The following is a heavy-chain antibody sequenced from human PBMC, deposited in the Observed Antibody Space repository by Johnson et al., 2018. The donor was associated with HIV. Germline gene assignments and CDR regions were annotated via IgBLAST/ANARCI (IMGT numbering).Heavy chain of an antibody. CDR2: ISGSGGSEQ. Sequence: VQLVESGGGLVQAGGSLRLSCSASGFTFNRYAINWVRQAPGKGLEWVSCISGSGGSEQYYVDSVKGRFTISSDNAKNSLYLQMNSLRAEDTAVYYCARDIRWEPFPFDIWGQGTMVTVPS. J-gene: IGHJ3*02. D-gene: IGHD1-26*01. V-gene: IGHV3-7*01. CDR3: ARDIRWEPFPFDI. CDR1: GFTFNRYA.